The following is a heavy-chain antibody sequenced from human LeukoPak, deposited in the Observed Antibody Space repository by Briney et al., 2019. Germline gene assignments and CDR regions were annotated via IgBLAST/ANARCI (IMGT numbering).Heavy chain of an antibody. CDR1: GYSFTSYW. Sequence: GESLKISCKGSGYSFTSYWIGWVRQMPGKGLGWMGIIYPGDSDTRYSPSLQGQVTISADKSISTAYLQWSSLKASDTAMYYRARMRSGFAVDGIGGYYMDVWGKGTTVTVSS. CDR3: ARMRSGFAVDGIGGYYMDV. D-gene: IGHD3-10*01. CDR2: IYPGDSDT. V-gene: IGHV5-51*01. J-gene: IGHJ6*03.